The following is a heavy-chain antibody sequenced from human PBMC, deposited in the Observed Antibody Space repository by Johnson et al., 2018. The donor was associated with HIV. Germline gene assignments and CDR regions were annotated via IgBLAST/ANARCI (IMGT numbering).Heavy chain of an antibody. CDR2: ISYDGNNK. V-gene: IGHV3-30-3*02. CDR1: GFTFSSYA. D-gene: IGHD2-8*01. J-gene: IGHJ3*02. CDR3: AKSTQANIFRGSGPYGAFDI. Sequence: QVQLVESGGRVVQPGRSLRLSCAASGFTFSSYAMHWVRRAPGKGLEWVAIISYDGNNKYYADSVKGRFTISRDNSKNTLDVQMNSLRAEDTAVYYCAKSTQANIFRGSGPYGAFDIWGQGTMVTVSS.